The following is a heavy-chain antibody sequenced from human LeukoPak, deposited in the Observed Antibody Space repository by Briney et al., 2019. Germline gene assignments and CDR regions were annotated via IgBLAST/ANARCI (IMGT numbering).Heavy chain of an antibody. J-gene: IGHJ4*02. CDR3: AKDMKDGYNRGSGYFDY. Sequence: PGGSLRLSCAASGFTFSSYSMNWVRQAPGKGLEWVSSISSSSSYINYADSVKGRFTISRDNARNSLYLQMNSLRAEDTALYYCAKDMKDGYNRGSGYFDYWGQGTLVTVSS. V-gene: IGHV3-21*04. CDR2: ISSSSSYI. CDR1: GFTFSSYS. D-gene: IGHD5-24*01.